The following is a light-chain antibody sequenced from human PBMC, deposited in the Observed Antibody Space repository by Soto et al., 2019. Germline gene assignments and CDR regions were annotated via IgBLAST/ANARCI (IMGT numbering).Light chain of an antibody. J-gene: IGLJ3*02. Sequence: QPVLTQPPSVSGAPGQRVTISCTGISSDIGPYSFVHWYQQLPGTAPKLLIYGDTNRPSGVPDRFSASKSGTSASLVITGLQAEDEADYFCQSFDNGVGHWVFGGGTKLTVL. CDR3: QSFDNGVGHWV. V-gene: IGLV1-40*01. CDR1: SSDIGPYSF. CDR2: GDT.